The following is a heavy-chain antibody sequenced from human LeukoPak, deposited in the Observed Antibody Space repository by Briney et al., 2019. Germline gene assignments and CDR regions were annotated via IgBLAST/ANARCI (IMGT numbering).Heavy chain of an antibody. Sequence: GGSLRFSCAASGFTFSNYEMNWVRQAPGKGLEWVSDISASGSTVYYADSVEGRFTISRDNAKNSLYLQMNSLRAEDTAIYYCARAWGRTLTYYYGMDVWGQGTTVTVSS. CDR1: GFTFSNYE. D-gene: IGHD3-16*01. V-gene: IGHV3-48*03. J-gene: IGHJ6*02. CDR2: ISASGSTV. CDR3: ARAWGRTLTYYYGMDV.